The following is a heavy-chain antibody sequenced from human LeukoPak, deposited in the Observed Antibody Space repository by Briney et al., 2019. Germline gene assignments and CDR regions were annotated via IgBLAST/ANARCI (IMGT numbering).Heavy chain of an antibody. CDR3: ARWAGYCSITNCYTALDF. V-gene: IGHV1-69*13. CDR2: ITPIFGTA. D-gene: IGHD2-2*02. CDR1: GGTFSNYA. Sequence: SVKVSCKASGGTFSNYAINWVRQAPGQGLEWMGRITPIFGTANYAQRFQGRVTITADESTSTAYMELSSLRSEDTAVYYCARWAGYCSITNCYTALDFWGQGTLVTVSS. J-gene: IGHJ4*02.